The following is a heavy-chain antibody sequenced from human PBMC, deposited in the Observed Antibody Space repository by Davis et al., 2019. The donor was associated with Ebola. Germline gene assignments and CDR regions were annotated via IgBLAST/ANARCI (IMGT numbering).Heavy chain of an antibody. CDR1: GFTFSSYW. V-gene: IGHV3-15*01. D-gene: IGHD3-22*01. CDR2: IKSKTDGGTT. J-gene: IGHJ4*02. CDR3: TADYYDSSGLTDY. Sequence: GESLKISCAASGFTFSSYWMSWVRQAPGKGLEWVGRIKSKTDGGTTDYAAPVKGRFTISRDDSKNTLYLQMNSLKTEDTAVYYCTADYYDSSGLTDYWGQGTLVTVSS.